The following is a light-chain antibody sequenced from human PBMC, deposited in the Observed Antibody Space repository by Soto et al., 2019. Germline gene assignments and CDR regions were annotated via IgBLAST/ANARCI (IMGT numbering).Light chain of an antibody. CDR1: SSNIGSNF. V-gene: IGLV1-47*01. Sequence: QSVLTQPPSASGTPGQRVTISCSGSSSNIGSNFVYWYQQLPGTAPKIIIYRNNQRPSGVPDRISGSKSGTSASLAISGLRSDHEADYYCSAWDDSLSGYVFGTGTKVTVL. CDR3: SAWDDSLSGYV. CDR2: RNN. J-gene: IGLJ1*01.